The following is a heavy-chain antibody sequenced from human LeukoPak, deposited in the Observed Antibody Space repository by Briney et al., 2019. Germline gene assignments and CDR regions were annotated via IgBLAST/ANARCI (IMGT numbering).Heavy chain of an antibody. CDR1: GFTFSSYS. D-gene: IGHD6-13*01. J-gene: IGHJ6*02. CDR3: APTSESSNYYYYGMDV. CDR2: ISSTSSTI. V-gene: IGHV3-48*04. Sequence: PGGSLRLSCAASGFTFSSYSMNWVRQAPGKGLEWVSYISSTSSTIYYADSVKGRFTISRDNAKNSLYLQMNSLRAEDTAVYYCAPTSESSNYYYYGMDVWGQGTTVTVSS.